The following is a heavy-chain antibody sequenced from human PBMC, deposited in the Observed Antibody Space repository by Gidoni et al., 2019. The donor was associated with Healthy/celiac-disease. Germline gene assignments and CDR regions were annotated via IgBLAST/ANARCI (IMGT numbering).Heavy chain of an antibody. J-gene: IGHJ5*02. CDR2: IYYSVST. Sequence: QVQLQESGAGLVKPSQTLSLTCTVSCGSIRSGDYYWSCIRQPPGKGLEWIGYIYYSVSTYYNPSLKSRVTISVDTSKNQFSLKLSSVTAADTAVYYCAREAYLLHWFDPWGQGTLVTVSS. D-gene: IGHD1-26*01. CDR3: AREAYLLHWFDP. V-gene: IGHV4-30-4*01. CDR1: CGSIRSGDYY.